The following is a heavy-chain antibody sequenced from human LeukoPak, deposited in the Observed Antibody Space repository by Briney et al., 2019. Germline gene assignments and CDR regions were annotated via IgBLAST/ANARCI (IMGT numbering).Heavy chain of an antibody. CDR2: IRDDGINK. CDR1: GFTFSNYG. J-gene: IGHJ4*02. V-gene: IGHV3-30*02. CDR3: APPPDIVVVVAAPFDY. D-gene: IGHD2-15*01. Sequence: GGSLRLSCAASGFTFSNYGLHWVRQTPGEGLEWVAFIRDDGINKYYADSVKGRFTISRDNSKNTLYLQMNSLRAEDTAVYYCAPPPDIVVVVAAPFDYWGQGTLVTVSS.